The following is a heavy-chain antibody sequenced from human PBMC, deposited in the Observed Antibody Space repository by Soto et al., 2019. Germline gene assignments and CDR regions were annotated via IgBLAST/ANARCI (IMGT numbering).Heavy chain of an antibody. J-gene: IGHJ4*02. D-gene: IGHD2-15*01. Sequence: GGSLRLSCAASGFTFSSYSMNWVRQAPGKGLEWVSYISSSSSTIYYADSVKGRFTISRDNAKNSLYLQMNSLRAEDTAVYYCARDRYCSGGSCHYYFDYWGQGTLVTVSS. V-gene: IGHV3-48*01. CDR3: ARDRYCSGGSCHYYFDY. CDR1: GFTFSSYS. CDR2: ISSSSSTI.